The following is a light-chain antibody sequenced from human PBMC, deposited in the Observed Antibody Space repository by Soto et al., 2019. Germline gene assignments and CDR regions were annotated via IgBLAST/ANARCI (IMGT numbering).Light chain of an antibody. CDR2: DTS. CDR3: QQRFSWPPWT. Sequence: EVVLTQSPATLSLSPGGRATLSCRASEDVDIYLAWYQQRPGQAPRLLSYDTSKRATGIPARFTGTGSGTDFTLTISSLETEDFAVYYCQQRFSWPPWTFGQGTKVEIK. CDR1: EDVDIY. V-gene: IGKV3-11*01. J-gene: IGKJ1*01.